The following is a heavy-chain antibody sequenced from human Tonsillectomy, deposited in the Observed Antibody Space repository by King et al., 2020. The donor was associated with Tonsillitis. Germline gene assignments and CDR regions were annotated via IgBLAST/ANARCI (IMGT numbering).Heavy chain of an antibody. V-gene: IGHV5-10-1*03. CDR2: IDPSDSYT. CDR1: GYKFTSYW. D-gene: IGHD5-24*01. CDR3: ATIEMATVLGDY. Sequence: VQLVESGAEVKKPGESLTISCKGSGYKFTSYWITWVRQMPGKGLEWMGRIDPSDSYTNYSPSFQGHVTISAGKSISTAYLQWSSLKASDTAIYYCATIEMATVLGDYWGQGTLVTVSS. J-gene: IGHJ4*02.